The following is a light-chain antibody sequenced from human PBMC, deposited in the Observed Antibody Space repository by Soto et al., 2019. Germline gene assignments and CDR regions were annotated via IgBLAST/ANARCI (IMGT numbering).Light chain of an antibody. CDR3: QQYGGSPRLT. Sequence: EIVLTQSPGTLSLSPGERATLSYRAIQSVSSSYLAWYQQKPGQAPRLLIYSATKRATGIPDRFSGSGSGTDFTLTISRLEPEDFAVYYCQQYGGSPRLTFGGGTKV. CDR1: QSVSSSY. V-gene: IGKV3-20*01. J-gene: IGKJ4*01. CDR2: SAT.